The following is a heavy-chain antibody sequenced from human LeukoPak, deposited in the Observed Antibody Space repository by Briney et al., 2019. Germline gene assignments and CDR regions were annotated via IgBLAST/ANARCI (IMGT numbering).Heavy chain of an antibody. Sequence: PGGSLRLSCSASGFTFSAFGMHWVRQPPGKGPEWVTFIRYDGSNKYYTDSVKGRFTISRDNAKNSLYLQMNSLRAEDTAVYYCARDRRMVRGVGEWYYWGQGTLVTVSS. V-gene: IGHV3-30*02. J-gene: IGHJ4*02. CDR3: ARDRRMVRGVGEWYY. CDR2: IRYDGSNK. D-gene: IGHD3-10*01. CDR1: GFTFSAFG.